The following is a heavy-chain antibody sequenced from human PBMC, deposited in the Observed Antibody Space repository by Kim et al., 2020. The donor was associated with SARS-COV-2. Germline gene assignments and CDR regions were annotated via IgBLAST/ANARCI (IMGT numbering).Heavy chain of an antibody. V-gene: IGHV3-74*01. Sequence: GGSLRLSCAASGFPFSNYWMHWVRQAPGKGLVWVSRINSDGSSTSYADSVKGRFTISRDNAKNTLYLQMTSLRAEDTAVYYCARGPHFYDSSGYYVYWGQGTLVTVSS. J-gene: IGHJ4*02. CDR3: ARGPHFYDSSGYYVY. D-gene: IGHD3-22*01. CDR2: INSDGSST. CDR1: GFPFSNYW.